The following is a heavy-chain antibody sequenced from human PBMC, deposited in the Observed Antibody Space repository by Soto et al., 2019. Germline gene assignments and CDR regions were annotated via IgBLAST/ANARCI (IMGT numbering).Heavy chain of an antibody. J-gene: IGHJ6*02. CDR3: ARDSDGWGSYGYYGMDV. V-gene: IGHV3-53*01. Sequence: GGSLRLSCAASGFTVSSNYMSWVRQAPGKGLEWVSVIYSGGSTYYADSVKGRFTISRDNSKNTLYLQMNSLRAEDTAVYYCARDSDGWGSYGYYGMDVWGQGTTVTVSS. D-gene: IGHD3-10*01. CDR2: IYSGGST. CDR1: GFTVSSNY.